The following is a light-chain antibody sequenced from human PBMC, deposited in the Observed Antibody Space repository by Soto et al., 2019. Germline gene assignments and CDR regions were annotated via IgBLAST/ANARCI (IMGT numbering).Light chain of an antibody. CDR2: AAY. CDR3: KQLNSYPIT. J-gene: IGKJ5*01. CDR1: QGISSY. Sequence: DIQMTQSPSTLSASVGDRVTITCRASQGISSYLAWYQQKPGKAPKLLIYAAYTLQSGVQSRFSGSGSGTEFTLTIRRLQPEDFATYYCKQLNSYPITFGQGTRLEI. V-gene: IGKV1-9*01.